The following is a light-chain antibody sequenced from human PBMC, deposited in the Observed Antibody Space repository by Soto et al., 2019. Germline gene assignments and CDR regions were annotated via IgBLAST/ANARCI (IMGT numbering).Light chain of an antibody. J-gene: IGKJ3*01. CDR1: QSVSSN. CDR3: QQRINWPLFT. V-gene: IGKV3-11*01. Sequence: EIVMTQSPATLSVSPGERATLSCRASQSVSSNLAWYQQKPGQAPRLLIYDASNRATGTPARFSGSGSGTDFTLTISSLEPEDFAVYYCQQRINWPLFTFGPGTKVDIK. CDR2: DAS.